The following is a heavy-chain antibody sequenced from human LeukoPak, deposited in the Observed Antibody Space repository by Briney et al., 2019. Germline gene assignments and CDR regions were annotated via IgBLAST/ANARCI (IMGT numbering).Heavy chain of an antibody. Sequence: PGGTLRLSCAASGCTFSSYDMSWVRQGPGKGLEWVSAVTGSGGDTYYADSVRGRFTISRDNSKNTLFLQLDSLRAEDTAVYYCAKEDPAVILGVDYWGQGALVRVSS. D-gene: IGHD5-18*01. CDR2: VTGSGGDT. CDR3: AKEDPAVILGVDY. V-gene: IGHV3-23*01. J-gene: IGHJ4*02. CDR1: GCTFSSYD.